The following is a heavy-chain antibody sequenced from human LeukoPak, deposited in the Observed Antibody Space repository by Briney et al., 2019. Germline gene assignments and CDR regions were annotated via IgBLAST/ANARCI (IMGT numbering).Heavy chain of an antibody. V-gene: IGHV3-21*01. J-gene: IGHJ3*02. CDR1: GFALKSYS. CDR2: ISSTSAYI. Sequence: GGSLRLSCAGSGFALKSYSLSWVRQAPGKGLEWVSSISSTSAYIYYADSVKGRFTISRDNVDNVVYLQMNSLGAEDTAMYSCVRASGPFDIWGQGTMVTVSS. D-gene: IGHD6-25*01. CDR3: VRASGPFDI.